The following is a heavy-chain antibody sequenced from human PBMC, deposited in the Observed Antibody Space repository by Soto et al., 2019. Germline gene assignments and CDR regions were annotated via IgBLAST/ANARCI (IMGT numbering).Heavy chain of an antibody. V-gene: IGHV4-31*11. CDR2: IYYSGST. CDR3: ARWPQLEPRFDY. Sequence: THTLSLTYALSVGSISSSGYYWNCIHQHPGKGLEWIGYIYYSGSTYYNPSLKSRVTISVDTSKNQFSLKLSSVTAADTAVYYCARWPQLEPRFDYWGQGTLVTVSS. CDR1: VGSISSSGYY. J-gene: IGHJ4*02. D-gene: IGHD1-1*01.